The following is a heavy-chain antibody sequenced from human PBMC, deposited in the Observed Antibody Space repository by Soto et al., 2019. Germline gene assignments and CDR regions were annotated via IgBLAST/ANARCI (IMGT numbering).Heavy chain of an antibody. CDR1: GYTFTSYY. V-gene: IGHV1-46*03. J-gene: IGHJ4*02. CDR3: ARDKRGLSIRTPPGPFGY. Sequence: ASVKVSCKASGYTFTSYYMHWVRQAPGQGLEWMGIINPSGGSTSYAQKFQGRVTMTRDTSTSTVYMELSSLRSEDTAVYYCARDKRGLSIRTPPGPFGYWGQGTLVTVSS. D-gene: IGHD3-3*02. CDR2: INPSGGST.